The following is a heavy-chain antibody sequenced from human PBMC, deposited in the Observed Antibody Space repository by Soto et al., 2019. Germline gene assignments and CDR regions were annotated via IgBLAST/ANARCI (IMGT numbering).Heavy chain of an antibody. CDR2: IIPILGIA. Sequence: QVQLVQSGAEVKKPGSSVKVSCKASGGTFSSYTISWVRQAPGQGLEWMGRIIPILGIANYAQKFQGRVTITADKSTSTDYMELSSLRSEDTAVYYCARGSIVATTYGMDVWGQGTTVTVSS. CDR3: ARGSIVATTYGMDV. J-gene: IGHJ6*02. CDR1: GGTFSSYT. V-gene: IGHV1-69*02. D-gene: IGHD5-12*01.